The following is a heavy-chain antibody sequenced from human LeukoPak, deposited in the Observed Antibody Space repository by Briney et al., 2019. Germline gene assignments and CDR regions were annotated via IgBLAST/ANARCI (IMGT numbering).Heavy chain of an antibody. CDR3: ASHSGYSSGWYLHYYYYGMDV. CDR2: IYYSGST. CDR1: GGSISSSSYY. Sequence: SETLSLTCTVSGGSISSSSYYWGWIRQPPGKGLEWIGSIYYSGSTYYNPCLKSRVTISVDTSKNQFSLKLSSVTAADTAVYYCASHSGYSSGWYLHYYYYGMDVWGQGTTVTVSS. D-gene: IGHD6-19*01. J-gene: IGHJ6*02. V-gene: IGHV4-39*01.